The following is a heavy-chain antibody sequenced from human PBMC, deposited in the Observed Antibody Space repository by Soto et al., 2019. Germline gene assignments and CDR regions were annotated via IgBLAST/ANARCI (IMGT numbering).Heavy chain of an antibody. Sequence: SGPTLVNPTQTLTLTCTFSGFSLSTSGVGVGWIRQPPGKAREWLALIYWNDDKKYSPSLKSRLGITKDAFRNQVVLTMTNVDPLDTATYYCARRRGYNWNNPAFHYCGQGALVTVYS. V-gene: IGHV2-5*01. J-gene: IGHJ4*02. D-gene: IGHD1-20*01. CDR1: GFSLSTSGVG. CDR3: ARRRGYNWNNPAFHY. CDR2: IYWNDDK.